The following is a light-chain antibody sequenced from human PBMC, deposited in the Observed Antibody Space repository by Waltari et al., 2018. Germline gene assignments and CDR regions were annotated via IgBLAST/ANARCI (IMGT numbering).Light chain of an antibody. Sequence: EIVLTQSPATLSLSPWDRATLSCRASQSVSSYLAWCQQKPGQAPRLLIYDASNRATGIPARFSGSGSGTDFTLTISSLEPEDFAVYYCQQRSNWPRGTFGPGTKVDIK. V-gene: IGKV3-11*01. J-gene: IGKJ3*01. CDR1: QSVSSY. CDR3: QQRSNWPRGT. CDR2: DAS.